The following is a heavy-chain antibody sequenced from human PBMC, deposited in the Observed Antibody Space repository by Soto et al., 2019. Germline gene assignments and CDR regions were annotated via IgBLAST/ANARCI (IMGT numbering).Heavy chain of an antibody. J-gene: IGHJ4*02. CDR3: ARGRARLGEPRGLDY. CDR1: GGSFSGYY. V-gene: IGHV4-34*01. CDR2: INHSGST. D-gene: IGHD3-16*01. Sequence: QVQLQQWGAGLLKPSETLSLTCAVYGGSFSGYYWSWIRQPPGKGLEWIGEINHSGSTNYNPSLTSRVTISVDTSKNQFSLKLSSVTAADTAVYYCARGRARLGEPRGLDYWGQGTLVTVSS.